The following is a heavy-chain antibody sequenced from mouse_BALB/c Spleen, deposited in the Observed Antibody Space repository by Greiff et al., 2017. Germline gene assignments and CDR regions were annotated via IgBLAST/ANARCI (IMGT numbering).Heavy chain of an antibody. Sequence: VQLQQSGAELVKPGASVKLSCTASGFNIKDTYMHWVKQRPEQGLEWIGRIDPANGNTKYDPKFQGKATITADTSSNTAYLQLSSLTSEDTAVYYCASLLRRAYWGQGTLVTVSA. D-gene: IGHD1-2*01. CDR1: GFNIKDTY. CDR3: ASLLRRAY. V-gene: IGHV14-3*02. CDR2: IDPANGNT. J-gene: IGHJ3*01.